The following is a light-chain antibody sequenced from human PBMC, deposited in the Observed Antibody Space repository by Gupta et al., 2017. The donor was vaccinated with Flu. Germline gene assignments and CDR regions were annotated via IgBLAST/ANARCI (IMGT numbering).Light chain of an antibody. CDR3: QQDDSTPQT. CDR1: QSVLYSANNKNY. Sequence: DIVMTQSPDSLTVSLGERATINCKSSQSVLYSANNKNYLAWYQQKPGQPPKLLIYWTSTRESGVPDRFCGSGSGTDFTLTISSLQAEDVAVYYCQQDDSTPQTFGQGTKVQIK. CDR2: WTS. V-gene: IGKV4-1*01. J-gene: IGKJ1*01.